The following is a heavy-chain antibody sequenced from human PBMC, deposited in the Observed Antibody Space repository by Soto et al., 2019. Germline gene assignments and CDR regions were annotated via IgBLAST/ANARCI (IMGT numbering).Heavy chain of an antibody. D-gene: IGHD6-13*01. CDR3: ARVSPSKYSSSWTAGWFDP. CDR1: GGSISSGGYY. Sequence: SETLSLTCTVSGGSISSGGYYWSWIRQHPGKGLEWIGYIYYSGSTYYNPSLKSRVTISVDTSKNQFSLKLSSVTAADTAVYYCARVSPSKYSSSWTAGWFDPWGQGTLVT. CDR2: IYYSGST. J-gene: IGHJ5*02. V-gene: IGHV4-31*03.